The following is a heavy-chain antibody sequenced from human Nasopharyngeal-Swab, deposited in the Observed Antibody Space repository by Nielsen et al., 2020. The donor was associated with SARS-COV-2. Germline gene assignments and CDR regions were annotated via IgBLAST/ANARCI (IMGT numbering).Heavy chain of an antibody. J-gene: IGHJ6*02. CDR1: GGSISSGGYS. Sequence: SETLSLTCAVSGGSISSGGYSWSWIRQPPGKGLEWIGYIYHSGSTYYNPSLKSRVTISVDTSKNQFSLKLSSVTAADTAVYYCARDEYSSGGGGYYYGMDVWGQGTTVTVPS. CDR2: IYHSGST. D-gene: IGHD6-19*01. CDR3: ARDEYSSGGGGYYYGMDV. V-gene: IGHV4-30-2*01.